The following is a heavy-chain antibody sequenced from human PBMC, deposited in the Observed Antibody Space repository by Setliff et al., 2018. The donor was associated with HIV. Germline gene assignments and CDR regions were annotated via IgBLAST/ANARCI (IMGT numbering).Heavy chain of an antibody. J-gene: IGHJ4*02. CDR2: INHRGST. Sequence: SETLSLTCAVYGGSLSGYYWSWIRQSPGKGLEWIGEINHRGSTNYNPSFKSRVTISPDTSKNQFSLKMNSVTAEDTAVYYCARVESRGYYDSSGYYWSYWGQGTLVTVSS. V-gene: IGHV4-34*01. D-gene: IGHD3-22*01. CDR3: ARVESRGYYDSSGYYWSY. CDR1: GGSLSGYY.